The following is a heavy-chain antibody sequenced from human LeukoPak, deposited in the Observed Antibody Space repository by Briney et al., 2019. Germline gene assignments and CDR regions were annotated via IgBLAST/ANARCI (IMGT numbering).Heavy chain of an antibody. D-gene: IGHD1-26*01. J-gene: IGHJ5*02. V-gene: IGHV3-53*01. CDR3: AKDGSGSSYNWFHP. Sequence: GGSLTLSCTASGFTVSGNFMSWVRQAPGKGLEWVSVIYSGGDTYSADSVRGRFNISRDNSRNTVYLQMNSLTAGDTAVYYCAKDGSGSSYNWFHPWGQGTLVTVSS. CDR1: GFTVSGNF. CDR2: IYSGGDT.